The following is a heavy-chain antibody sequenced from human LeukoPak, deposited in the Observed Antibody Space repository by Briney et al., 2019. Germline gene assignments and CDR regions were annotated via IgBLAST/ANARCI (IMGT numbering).Heavy chain of an antibody. CDR3: ARWGCSGGSCSFDY. J-gene: IGHJ4*02. D-gene: IGHD2-15*01. CDR2: IYTSGRT. Sequence: SETLSLTCTVSGGSISSYYWSWIRQPAGKGLEWIGRIYTSGRTNYKPSLKSRVNISVEKSKKQFSLKLSSVTAADTAVYYCARWGCSGGSCSFDYWGQGTLVTVSS. V-gene: IGHV4-4*07. CDR1: GGSISSYY.